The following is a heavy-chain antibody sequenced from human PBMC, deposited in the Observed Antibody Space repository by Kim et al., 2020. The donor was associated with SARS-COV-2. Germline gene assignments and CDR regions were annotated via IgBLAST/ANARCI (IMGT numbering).Heavy chain of an antibody. V-gene: IGHV3-21*01. CDR1: GFTFSSYS. Sequence: GGSLRLSCAASGFTFSSYSMNWVRQAPGKGLEWVASISSSSSYIYYADSVTGRFTMSRDNAKNSLYLQMNSLRAEDTAVYYCAREDSSSRYEGLPDHWGQGTLVTVS. CDR2: ISSSSSYI. D-gene: IGHD6-13*01. CDR3: AREDSSSRYEGLPDH. J-gene: IGHJ4*02.